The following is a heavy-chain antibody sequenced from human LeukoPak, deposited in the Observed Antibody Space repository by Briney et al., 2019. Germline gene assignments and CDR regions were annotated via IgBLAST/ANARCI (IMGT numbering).Heavy chain of an antibody. CDR2: IKEDGSEK. Sequence: PGGSLRLSCVASGFTFSSYSMSWVRQAPGKGLEWVANIKEDGSEKYYVDSVKGRFTISRDNAKKSLYLQMNSLRTEDTAVYYCARESIVGSTWGDTDYWGQGTLVTVSS. V-gene: IGHV3-7*01. J-gene: IGHJ4*02. D-gene: IGHD1-26*01. CDR3: ARESIVGSTWGDTDY. CDR1: GFTFSSYS.